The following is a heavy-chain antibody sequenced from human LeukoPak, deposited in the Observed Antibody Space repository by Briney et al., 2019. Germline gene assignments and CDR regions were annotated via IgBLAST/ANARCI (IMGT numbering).Heavy chain of an antibody. D-gene: IGHD1-20*01. CDR1: AYTFTDSY. V-gene: IGHV1-2*02. J-gene: IGHJ4*02. CDR3: ARGTYNWNYFAY. CDR2: INPKTGAT. Sequence: ASVKVSCKASAYTFTDSYIHWVRQAPGQGLEWMGWINPKTGATKYARKFQGRVTMTKDTSISTVYLQLSSLRSDDRAVYYCARGTYNWNYFAYWGQGTLVTVSS.